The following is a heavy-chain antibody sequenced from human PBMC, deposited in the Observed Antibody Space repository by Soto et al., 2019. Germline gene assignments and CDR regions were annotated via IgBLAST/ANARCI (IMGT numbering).Heavy chain of an antibody. CDR2: IKQDGSEK. J-gene: IGHJ4*02. CDR3: ARGAGIVVVVAASALGDY. CDR1: GFTLSSYW. D-gene: IGHD2-15*01. Sequence: EVQLVESGGGLVQPGGSLRLSCAASGFTLSSYWMSWVRQAPGKGLEWVANIKQDGSEKYYVDSVKGRFTISRDNAKNSLYLQMNSLRAEDTAVYYCARGAGIVVVVAASALGDYWGQGTLVTVSS. V-gene: IGHV3-7*01.